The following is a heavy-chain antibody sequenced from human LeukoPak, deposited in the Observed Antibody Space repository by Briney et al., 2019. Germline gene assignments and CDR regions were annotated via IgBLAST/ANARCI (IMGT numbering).Heavy chain of an antibody. CDR2: IWYDGSHK. Sequence: GGSLRLSCAASGFTFSSDGMHWVRQAPGKGLEWVAVIWYDGSHKYYADSVKGRFTISRDNSKNTLYLQMNSLRAEDTAVYYCARDSIRSGGYFQHWGQGTLVTVSS. CDR1: GFTFSSDG. V-gene: IGHV3-33*01. J-gene: IGHJ1*01. CDR3: ARDSIRSGGYFQH. D-gene: IGHD3-16*01.